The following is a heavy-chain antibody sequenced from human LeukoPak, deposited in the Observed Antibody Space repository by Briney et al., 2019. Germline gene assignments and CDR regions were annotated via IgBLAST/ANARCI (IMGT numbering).Heavy chain of an antibody. CDR1: GFTFSSYA. D-gene: IGHD2-2*01. V-gene: IGHV3-23*01. CDR2: IIGSGGST. CDR3: AKDGNEGVTQYQLLSIGWFDP. J-gene: IGHJ5*02. Sequence: GGSLSLSCAASGFTFSSYAMSWVRQAPGKGLEWVSAIIGSGGSTYYADSVKDRFTISRDNSKNTLYLQMNSLRAEDTAVYYCAKDGNEGVTQYQLLSIGWFDPWGQGTLVTVSS.